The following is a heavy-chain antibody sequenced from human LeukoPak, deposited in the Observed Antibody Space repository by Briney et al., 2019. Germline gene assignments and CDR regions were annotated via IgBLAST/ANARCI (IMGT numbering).Heavy chain of an antibody. CDR3: AKWGDYDVLTGYYVSDY. Sequence: GSLRLSFAASGFPFSNYAMSWVHPAPGKGVEGVSAITGSGSGIYYADSMKSRFTISRDNSKNTRYLQINSLRAEDTAVYYCAKWGDYDVLTGYYVSDYWGQGTLVTVSS. CDR1: GFPFSNYA. D-gene: IGHD3-9*01. CDR2: ITGSGSGI. J-gene: IGHJ4*02. V-gene: IGHV3-23*01.